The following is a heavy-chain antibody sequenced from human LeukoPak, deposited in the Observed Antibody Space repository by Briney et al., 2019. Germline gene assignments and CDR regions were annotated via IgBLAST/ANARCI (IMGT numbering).Heavy chain of an antibody. D-gene: IGHD6-13*01. CDR1: GFTFSSYA. J-gene: IGHJ4*02. Sequence: GGSLRLSCAASGFTFSSYAMSWVRQAPGKGLEWVSGISGSGGSAYYADSVKGRFTISRDNSKNTLYLQMNSPRAEDTAVYYCAILPGYSSSWYEVDYWGQGTLVTVSS. V-gene: IGHV3-23*01. CDR3: AILPGYSSSWYEVDY. CDR2: ISGSGGSA.